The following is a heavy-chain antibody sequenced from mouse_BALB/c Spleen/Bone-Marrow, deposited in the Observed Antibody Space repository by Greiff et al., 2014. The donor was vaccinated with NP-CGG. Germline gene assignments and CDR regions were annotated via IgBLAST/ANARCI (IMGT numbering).Heavy chain of an antibody. Sequence: QVQLQQSGPELVKPGASVKISCTGSGYAFSSSWMNWVKQRPGQGLEWIGRIYPGDGDTNSNGRFKGKATLTADRSSNTAYMQLSSLTSGGSAVYFCARSAYYGSSYGAMDYWGQGTSGPVSS. CDR1: GYAFSSSW. CDR2: IYPGDGDT. V-gene: IGHV1-82*01. J-gene: IGHJ4*01. D-gene: IGHD1-1*01. CDR3: ARSAYYGSSYGAMDY.